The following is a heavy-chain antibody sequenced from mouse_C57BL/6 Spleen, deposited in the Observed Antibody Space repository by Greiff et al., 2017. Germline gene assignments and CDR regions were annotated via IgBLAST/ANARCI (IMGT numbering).Heavy chain of an antibody. D-gene: IGHD1-1*01. V-gene: IGHV5-6*01. CDR1: GFTFSSYG. Sequence: EVKLMESGGDLVKPGGSLKLSCAASGFTFSSYGMSWVRQTPDKRLEWVATISSGGSYTYYPDSVKGRFTISRDNAKNTLYLQMSRLKSEDTAMYYCARYGVTTVVVNWYFDVWGTGTTVTVSS. CDR2: ISSGGSYT. CDR3: ARYGVTTVVVNWYFDV. J-gene: IGHJ1*03.